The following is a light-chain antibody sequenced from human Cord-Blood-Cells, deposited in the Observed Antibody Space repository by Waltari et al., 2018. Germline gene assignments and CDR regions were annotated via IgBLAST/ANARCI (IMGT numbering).Light chain of an antibody. J-gene: IGLJ2*01. CDR3: SSYTSSSTGV. Sequence: QSALTQPASVSGSPGQALTISCTGTSSDVGGYNYVSWYQQHPGKAPKLSIYDFSNRPSGVSNRFSGSKSGNTASLTISGLQAEDEADYYCSSYTSSSTGVFGGGTKLTVL. CDR2: DFS. CDR1: SSDVGGYNY. V-gene: IGLV2-14*01.